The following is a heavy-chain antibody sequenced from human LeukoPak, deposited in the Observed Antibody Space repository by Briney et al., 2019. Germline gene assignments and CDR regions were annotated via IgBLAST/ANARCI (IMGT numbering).Heavy chain of an antibody. CDR3: ARFTPRLTREKFDY. V-gene: IGHV1-18*01. CDR1: GYTLTSYG. J-gene: IGHJ4*02. CDR2: ISGYNGNT. Sequence: GASVKVSCKASGYTLTSYGISWVRQAPGQGLEWMGWISGYNGNTNYAQKLQGRVTMTTDTSTSTAYMELRSLRSDDTAVYYCARFTPRLTREKFDYWGQGTLVTVSS. D-gene: IGHD2-2*01.